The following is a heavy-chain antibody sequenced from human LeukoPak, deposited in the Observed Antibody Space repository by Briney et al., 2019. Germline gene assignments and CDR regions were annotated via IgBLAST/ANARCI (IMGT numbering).Heavy chain of an antibody. CDR2: ISTYNGNT. Sequence: ASVKVSCKASGYTFTSYGISWVRQAPGQGLEWMGWISTYNGNTNYAQKLQGRVTMTTDTSTSTAYMELRSLRSDDTAVYYCARDLGRRCSGGSCNYYYNYMDVWGKGTTVTIPS. D-gene: IGHD2-15*01. CDR3: ARDLGRRCSGGSCNYYYNYMDV. J-gene: IGHJ6*03. V-gene: IGHV1-18*01. CDR1: GYTFTSYG.